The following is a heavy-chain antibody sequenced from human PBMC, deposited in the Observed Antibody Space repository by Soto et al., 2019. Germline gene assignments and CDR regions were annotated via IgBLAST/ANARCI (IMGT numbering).Heavy chain of an antibody. CDR2: INPNCGGT. J-gene: IGHJ6*02. CDR3: ARVAGEYYYGMDV. Sequence: ASVKVSCKASGYTFTGYYMHWVRQAPGQGLEWMGWINPNCGGTNYAQKFQGWVTMTRDTSISTAYMELSRLRSDDTAVYYCARVAGEYYYGMDVWGQGTTVTVSS. CDR1: GYTFTGYY. D-gene: IGHD3-10*01. V-gene: IGHV1-2*04.